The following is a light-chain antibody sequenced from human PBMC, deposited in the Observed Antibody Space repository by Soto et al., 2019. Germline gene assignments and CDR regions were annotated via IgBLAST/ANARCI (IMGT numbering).Light chain of an antibody. CDR1: SSNIGTSS. CDR3: AAWDDSLNGHV. Sequence: QSVLTQPHSASGTPGQRVTISCSGSSSNIGTSSVHWFQQLPGTAPKLLISTTNQRPSGVPERFSGSKSGTSASLAISGLQSEDEADYYCAAWDDSLNGHVFGTGTKLTVI. V-gene: IGLV1-44*01. CDR2: TTN. J-gene: IGLJ1*01.